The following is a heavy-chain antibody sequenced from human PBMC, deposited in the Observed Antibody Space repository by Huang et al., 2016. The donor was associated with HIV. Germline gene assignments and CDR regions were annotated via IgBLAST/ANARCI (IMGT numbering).Heavy chain of an antibody. CDR3: ARRFSSSSGYFDY. CDR1: GYSFSSYW. J-gene: IGHJ4*02. D-gene: IGHD6-6*01. CDR2: IFPEDSDT. Sequence: VQLVQSGAEVKKPGESLKISCKGSGYSFSSYWIAWVRHMPGKGLEWTGIIFPEDSDTTYGPSFEGQVTISADKSIGTAYLQWSSLKASDTAMYYCARRFSSSSGYFDYWGQGSLVTVSS. V-gene: IGHV5-51*01.